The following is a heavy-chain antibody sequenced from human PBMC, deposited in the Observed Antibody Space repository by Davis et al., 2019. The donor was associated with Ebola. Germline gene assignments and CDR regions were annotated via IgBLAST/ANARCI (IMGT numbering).Heavy chain of an antibody. V-gene: IGHV3-15*01. D-gene: IGHD2-2*01. CDR2: IKSKTDGGTT. CDR1: GFTFSNAW. CDR3: ARDWALGCSSTSCPHYYYGMDV. Sequence: PGGSLRLSCAASGFTFSNAWMSWVRQAPGKGLEWVGRIKSKTDGGTTDYAAPVKGRFTISRDDSKNTLYLQMNSLKTEDTAVYYCARDWALGCSSTSCPHYYYGMDVWGQGTTVTVSS. J-gene: IGHJ6*02.